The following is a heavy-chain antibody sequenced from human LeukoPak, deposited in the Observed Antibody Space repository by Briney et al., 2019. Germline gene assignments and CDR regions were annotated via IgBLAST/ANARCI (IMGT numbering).Heavy chain of an antibody. Sequence: SVKVSCKASGGTFSSYAISWVRQAPGQGLEWMGGIIPIFGTANYAQKFQGRVTITADESTSTAYMELSSLRSEDTAVSYCARDGGTSSSSCWFDPWGQGTLVTVSS. D-gene: IGHD6-13*01. CDR1: GGTFSSYA. CDR2: IIPIFGTA. V-gene: IGHV1-69*13. CDR3: ARDGGTSSSSCWFDP. J-gene: IGHJ5*02.